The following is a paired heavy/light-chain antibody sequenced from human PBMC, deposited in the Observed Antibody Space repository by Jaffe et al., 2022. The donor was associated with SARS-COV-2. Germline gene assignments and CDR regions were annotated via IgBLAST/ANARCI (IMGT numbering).Light chain of an antibody. CDR2: DDR. CDR3: QVWDSSSDVV. J-gene: IGLJ2*01. Sequence: SYVLTQPPSVSVAPGQTARITCGGNNIGSKSVHWYQQKPGQAPVLVVHDDRDRPSGIPERFSGSNSGNTATLTISRVEAGDEADYFCQVWDSSSDVVFGGGTKLTVL. CDR1: NIGSKS. V-gene: IGLV3-21*02.
Heavy chain of an antibody. CDR3: ARGLGPYFDF. V-gene: IGHV1-46*01. J-gene: IGHJ4*02. Sequence: QVQLVQSGAEVRKPGASVKVSCKASGYTFTSFYIHWVRQAPGQGLEWVGIINPPGGGTTYAQKFHGRVTVTRDTSTSTVYMELTSLTSEDTAVYYCARGLGPYFDFWGQGTLVIVSS. D-gene: IGHD1-26*01. CDR1: GYTFTSFY. CDR2: INPPGGGT.